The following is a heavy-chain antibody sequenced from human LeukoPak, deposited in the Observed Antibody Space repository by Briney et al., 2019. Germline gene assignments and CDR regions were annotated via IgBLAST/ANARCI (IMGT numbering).Heavy chain of an antibody. CDR2: INPSGDST. J-gene: IGHJ4*02. Sequence: ASVKVSCKASGYTFTSYYIHCVRQAPGKGLEWMAMINPSGDSTTYAQTIQGRVTMTRDTSTSTVYMDLSSLRSEDTAVYYCASVLYCDGDCSSGRYYFDYWGQGTLVTVSS. V-gene: IGHV1-46*01. CDR3: ASVLYCDGDCSSGRYYFDY. CDR1: GYTFTSYY. D-gene: IGHD2-21*02.